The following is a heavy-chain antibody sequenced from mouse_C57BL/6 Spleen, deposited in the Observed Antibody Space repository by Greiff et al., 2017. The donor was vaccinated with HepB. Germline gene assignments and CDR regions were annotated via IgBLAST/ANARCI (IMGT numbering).Heavy chain of an antibody. Sequence: EVQGVESGGGLVKPGGSLKLSCAASGFTFSSYAMSWVRQTPEKRLEWVATISDGGSYTYYPDNVKGRFTISRDNAKNNLYLQMSHLKSEDTAMYYCAREGPYGSSYVLYYAMDYWGQGTSVTVSS. D-gene: IGHD1-1*01. J-gene: IGHJ4*01. CDR1: GFTFSSYA. V-gene: IGHV5-4*01. CDR2: ISDGGSYT. CDR3: AREGPYGSSYVLYYAMDY.